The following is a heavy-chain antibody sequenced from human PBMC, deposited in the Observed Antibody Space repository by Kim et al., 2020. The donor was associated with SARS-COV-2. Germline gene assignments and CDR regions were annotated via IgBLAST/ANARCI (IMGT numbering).Heavy chain of an antibody. V-gene: IGHV4-34*01. J-gene: IGHJ4*02. CDR3: ARGGKHYDSSGYLDY. Sequence: SETLSLTCAVYGGSFSGYYWSWIRQPPGKGLEWIGEINHSGSTNYNPSLKSRVTISVDTSKNQFSLKLSSVTAADTAVYYCARGGKHYDSSGYLDYWGQG. CDR2: INHSGST. D-gene: IGHD3-22*01. CDR1: GGSFSGYY.